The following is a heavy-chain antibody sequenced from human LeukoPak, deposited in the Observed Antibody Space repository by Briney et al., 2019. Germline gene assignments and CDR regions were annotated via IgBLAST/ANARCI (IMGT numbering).Heavy chain of an antibody. D-gene: IGHD4/OR15-4a*01. CDR3: ARRAGAYSHPYDY. J-gene: IGHJ4*02. CDR1: GFTFSRYR. V-gene: IGHV3-74*01. Sequence: GGSLRLSCVASGFTFSRYRMHWVRQAPGKGLVWVSRINSDGRSTNYADSVKGRFSISRDNAENTLYLQMNSLRVEDTAVYYCARRAGAYSHPYDYWGQGTLVTVSS. CDR2: INSDGRST.